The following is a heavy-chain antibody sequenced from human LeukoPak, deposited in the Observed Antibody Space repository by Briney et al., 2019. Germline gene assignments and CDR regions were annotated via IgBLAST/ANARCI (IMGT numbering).Heavy chain of an antibody. CDR2: IYYSGRT. J-gene: IGHJ4*02. CDR1: GGSISSYY. Sequence: SETLSLTCTVSGGSISSYYWTWIRQLPGKGLEWIGSIYYSGRTNYNPSLKSRVTISVDTSKNQFSLKLSSVTAADTAVYYCARVRNYYDTSGYYALDYWGQGTLVTVSS. D-gene: IGHD3-22*01. V-gene: IGHV4-59*01. CDR3: ARVRNYYDTSGYYALDY.